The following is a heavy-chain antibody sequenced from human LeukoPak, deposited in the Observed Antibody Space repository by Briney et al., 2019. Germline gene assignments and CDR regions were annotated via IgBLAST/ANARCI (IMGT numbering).Heavy chain of an antibody. CDR1: SGSIRSYY. Sequence: PSETLSLTCTVSSGSIRSYYYSWIRQPPGEGLEWIGYIYYSGSTNYNPSLKSRVTISVDTSGNQFSLKLSSVTAADTAVYYCARAPNPDFFDDWGQGTLVTVSS. V-gene: IGHV4-59*01. D-gene: IGHD2-8*01. CDR2: IYYSGST. J-gene: IGHJ4*02. CDR3: ARAPNPDFFDD.